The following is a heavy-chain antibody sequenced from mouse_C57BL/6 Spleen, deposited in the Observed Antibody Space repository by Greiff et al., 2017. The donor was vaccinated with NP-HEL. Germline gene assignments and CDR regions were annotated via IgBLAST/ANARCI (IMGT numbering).Heavy chain of an antibody. Sequence: VQLKQSGPELVKPGASVKIPCKASGYTFTDYNMDWVKQSHGKSLEWIGDINPNNGGTIYNQKFKGKATLTVDKSSSTAYMELRSLTSEDTAVYYCARDYYGRAAMDYWGQGTSVTVSS. D-gene: IGHD1-1*01. CDR1: GYTFTDYN. J-gene: IGHJ4*01. CDR2: INPNNGGT. V-gene: IGHV1-18*01. CDR3: ARDYYGRAAMDY.